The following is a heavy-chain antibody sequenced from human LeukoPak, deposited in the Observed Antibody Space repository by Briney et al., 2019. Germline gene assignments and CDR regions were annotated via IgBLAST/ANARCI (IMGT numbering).Heavy chain of an antibody. V-gene: IGHV3-33*01. CDR2: IWYDGSEK. J-gene: IGHJ4*02. CDR1: GFTFSSYG. D-gene: IGHD1-26*01. Sequence: GGSLRLSCAASGFTFSSYGMHWVRQAPGKELEWVAVIWYDGSEKYYGDSVKGRFTISRDKSKNTVYLQMHSLRAEDTAVYYCARDGGSYGDYYDSWGQGTLVTVSS. CDR3: ARDGGSYGDYYDS.